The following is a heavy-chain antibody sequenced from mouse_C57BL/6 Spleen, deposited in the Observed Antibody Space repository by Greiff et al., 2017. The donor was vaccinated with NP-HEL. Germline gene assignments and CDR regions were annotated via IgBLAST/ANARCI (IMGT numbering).Heavy chain of an antibody. CDR3: ASGAYYYGTLFAY. CDR2: INPNNGGT. CDR1: GYTFTDYY. V-gene: IGHV1-26*01. J-gene: IGHJ3*01. Sequence: VQLQQSGPELVKPGASVKISCKASGYTFTDYYMNWVKQSHGKSLEWIGDINPNNGGTSYNQKFKGKATLTVDKSSSTAYMELRSLTSEDSAVYYCASGAYYYGTLFAYWGQGTLVTVSA. D-gene: IGHD1-1*01.